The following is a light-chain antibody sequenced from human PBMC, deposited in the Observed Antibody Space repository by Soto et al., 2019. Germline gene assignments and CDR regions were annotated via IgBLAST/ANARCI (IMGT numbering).Light chain of an antibody. Sequence: EFVLTQSPGTLSLSPGERAILSCRASQSVTSTYIAWYQQKPGQAPRLLIYGASSRATGIPDRFSGSGSGTDFTLTISRLEAEDFAVYYCQYYGSSPPNTFGQGTKLEIK. J-gene: IGKJ2*01. CDR2: GAS. CDR1: QSVTSTY. CDR3: QYYGSSPPNT. V-gene: IGKV3-20*01.